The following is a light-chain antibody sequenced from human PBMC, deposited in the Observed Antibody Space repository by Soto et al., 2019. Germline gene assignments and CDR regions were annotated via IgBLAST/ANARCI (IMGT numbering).Light chain of an antibody. CDR2: GAS. CDR3: QQYDKYWT. J-gene: IGKJ1*01. V-gene: IGKV1-39*01. Sequence: DIQMTQSPSSLSASVGDRVTITCRASQSISSYLYWYQQKPGKAPKLLIYGASSLHSGVPSRFSGSESGTESTLTITSLQADDFATYYCQQYDKYWTFGQGTKVDIK. CDR1: QSISSY.